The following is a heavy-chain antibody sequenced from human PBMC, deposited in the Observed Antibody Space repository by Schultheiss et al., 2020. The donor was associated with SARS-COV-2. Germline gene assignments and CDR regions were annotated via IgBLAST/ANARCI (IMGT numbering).Heavy chain of an antibody. V-gene: IGHV4-4*02. CDR1: GGSISSSNW. CDR2: IYYSGST. J-gene: IGHJ4*02. CDR3: ASSDY. Sequence: SETLSLTCAVSGGSISSSNWWSWVRQPPGKGLEWIGYIYYSGSTYYIPSLKSRVTISVDTSKNQFSLKLSSVTAADTAVYYCASSDYWGQGTLVTVSS.